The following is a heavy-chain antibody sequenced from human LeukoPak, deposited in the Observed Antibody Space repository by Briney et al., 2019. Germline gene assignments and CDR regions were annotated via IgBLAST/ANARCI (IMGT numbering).Heavy chain of an antibody. V-gene: IGHV4-39*07. CDR1: GGSISSSTYY. D-gene: IGHD6-13*01. J-gene: IGHJ4*02. Sequence: SETLSLTCTVSGGSISSSTYYWGWIRQPPGKGLEWIGSIYYSGSTSYKPSLKSRVTISIDTSKNQFSLKLRSVTAADTAVYYCARSRTGRYSSSWYYFDYWGQGNLVTVSS. CDR2: IYYSGST. CDR3: ARSRTGRYSSSWYYFDY.